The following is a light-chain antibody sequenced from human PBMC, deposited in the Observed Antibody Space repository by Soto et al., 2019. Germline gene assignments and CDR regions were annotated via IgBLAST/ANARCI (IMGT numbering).Light chain of an antibody. CDR1: QDINSW. Sequence: DIQMTQSPSSVSASVGDRVTITCRASQDINSWLAWYQHKPGIAPKLLIYAASTLQSGVPSRFRGSGSGTDFSLTISSVQPEDFASYYCQQANTFPLTFGGGTKV. CDR2: AAS. V-gene: IGKV1-12*01. J-gene: IGKJ4*01. CDR3: QQANTFPLT.